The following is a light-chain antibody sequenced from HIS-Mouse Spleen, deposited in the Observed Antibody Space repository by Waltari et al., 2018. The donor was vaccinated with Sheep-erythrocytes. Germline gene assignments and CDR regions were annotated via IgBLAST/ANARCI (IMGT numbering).Light chain of an antibody. V-gene: IGLV2-14*01. CDR2: EVS. Sequence: QSALTQPASVSGSPGQSLTISCTGTSSDVGVYNYVSWYQQHPGKAPKLMIYEVSNRPSRGSNRFSGSKSGNTASLTISGLQAEDEADYYCSSYTSSSTWVFGGGTKLTVL. J-gene: IGLJ3*02. CDR1: SSDVGVYNY. CDR3: SSYTSSSTWV.